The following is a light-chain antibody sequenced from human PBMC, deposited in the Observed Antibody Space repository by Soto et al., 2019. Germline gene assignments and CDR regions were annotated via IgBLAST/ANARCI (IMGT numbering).Light chain of an antibody. CDR2: DVT. V-gene: IGLV2-14*03. CDR3: SSYTTSNTVV. CDR1: SSDVAAHNF. J-gene: IGLJ2*01. Sequence: QSVLTQPASVSESPGQSITISCTGSSSDVAAHNFDSWYQHHPDKAPKLIIYDVTNRPSGVSNRFSGSKSGTTASLTISGLQAEDEADYYCSSYTTSNTVVFGGGTKLTVL.